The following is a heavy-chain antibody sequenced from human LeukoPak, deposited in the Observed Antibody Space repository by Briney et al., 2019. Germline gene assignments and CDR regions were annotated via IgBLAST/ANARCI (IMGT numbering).Heavy chain of an antibody. J-gene: IGHJ4*02. V-gene: IGHV4-59*01. CDR2: IYYSWST. CDR3: ARADSSGYEHFDY. CDR1: GDSLSSYY. Sequence: PSKTLSLTCTVSGDSLSSYYWSWIRQPPGKGLEWIGNIYYSWSTNYNPSLKSRVTISVDRSKNHFSLKLSSVTAADTAVYYCARADSSGYEHFDYWGQGTLVTVSS. D-gene: IGHD3-22*01.